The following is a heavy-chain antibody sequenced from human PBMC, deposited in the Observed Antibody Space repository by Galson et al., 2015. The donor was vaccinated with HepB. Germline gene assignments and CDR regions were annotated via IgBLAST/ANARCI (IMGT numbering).Heavy chain of an antibody. CDR1: GGTFSSYS. D-gene: IGHD2-15*01. CDR3: ASSSAVEAARPHAFDI. CDR2: IIPIFGTT. Sequence: SVKVSCKAPGGTFSSYSYAWVRQAPGQGLEWMGGIIPIFGTTNSAQRFQGRLTIPADESMSTAYMELSGLTSEDTAVYFCASSSAVEAARPHAFDIWGQGTLVTVSS. V-gene: IGHV1-69*13. J-gene: IGHJ3*02.